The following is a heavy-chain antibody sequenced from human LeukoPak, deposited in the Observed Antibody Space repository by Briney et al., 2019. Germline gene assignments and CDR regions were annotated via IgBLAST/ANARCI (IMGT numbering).Heavy chain of an antibody. Sequence: SQTLSLTCTVSGGSISSGGYYWSWIRQHPGKGLEWIGYIYYSGSTYYNPSLKSRVTISVDTSKNQFSLKLSSVTAADTAVYYCARSGVYFDWLFKHWYFDLWGRGTLVTVSS. CDR3: ARSGVYFDWLFKHWYFDL. V-gene: IGHV4-31*03. D-gene: IGHD3-9*01. CDR2: IYYSGST. J-gene: IGHJ2*01. CDR1: GGSISSGGYY.